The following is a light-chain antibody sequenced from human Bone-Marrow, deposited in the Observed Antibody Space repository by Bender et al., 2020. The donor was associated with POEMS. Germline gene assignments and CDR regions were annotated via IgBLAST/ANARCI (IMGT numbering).Light chain of an antibody. CDR3: GTWDRSLWV. V-gene: IGLV2-14*01. Sequence: QSALTQPASVSGSPGQSIAISCTGTTSDVGGYNYVSWYQQHPGKAPKVIIYDVTNRPSGVSSRFSVSKSGNTASLTISGLQAEDEADYYCGTWDRSLWVFGGGTKLTVL. CDR1: TSDVGGYNY. J-gene: IGLJ3*02. CDR2: DVT.